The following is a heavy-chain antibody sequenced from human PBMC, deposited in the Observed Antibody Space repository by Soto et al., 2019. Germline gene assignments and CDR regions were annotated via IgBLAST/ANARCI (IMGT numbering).Heavy chain of an antibody. V-gene: IGHV3-33*01. CDR3: AAGRYFDRLPRDY. CDR1: GFTFSSYG. CDR2: IWYDGSNK. D-gene: IGHD3-9*01. Sequence: QVQLVESGGGVVQPGRSLRLSCAASGFTFSSYGMHWVRQAPGKGLEWVAVIWYDGSNKYYADYVKGRFTISRDNSKNTLYLQMNSLRAADTTVYYCAAGRYFDRLPRDYWGQGTLVTVSS. J-gene: IGHJ4*02.